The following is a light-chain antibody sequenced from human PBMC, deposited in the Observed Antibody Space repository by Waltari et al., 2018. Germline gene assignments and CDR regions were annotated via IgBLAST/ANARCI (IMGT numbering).Light chain of an antibody. V-gene: IGKV3-20*01. CDR1: ETIASDY. J-gene: IGKJ5*01. CDR3: QQSHALPIT. CDR2: GTS. Sequence: EIALTQSPVTLSLSPGDRATVSCRATETIASDYLAWYQQKVGQAPRLLIYGTSYRATDIPDRFSGSGSGTEFSLVIRRLEPEDFAVYYCQQSHALPITFGQGTRLEIK.